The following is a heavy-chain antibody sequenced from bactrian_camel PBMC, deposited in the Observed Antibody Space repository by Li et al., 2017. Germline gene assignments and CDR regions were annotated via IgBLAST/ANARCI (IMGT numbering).Heavy chain of an antibody. CDR1: GTAYMRNC. Sequence: VQLVESGGGSVEAGGSLRLSCQASGTAYMRNCMGWYREAPGREREGVAAFDNDATMRYADSVKGRFTVSRDNAKNTMYLQLNSLESEDTAMYYCAKGPRSDCYSESWCSYEHNYWGQGTQVTVS. J-gene: IGHJ4*01. CDR3: AKGPRSDCYSESWCSYEHNY. D-gene: IGHD3*01. V-gene: IGHV3S53*01. CDR2: FDNDATM.